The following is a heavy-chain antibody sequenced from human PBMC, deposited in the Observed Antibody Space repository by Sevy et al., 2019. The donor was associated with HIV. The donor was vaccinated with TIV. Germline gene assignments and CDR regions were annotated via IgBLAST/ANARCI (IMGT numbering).Heavy chain of an antibody. CDR1: GGSTRSSTYL. Sequence: SETLSLTCNVSGGSTRSSTYLWGWIRQPPGKGLEWIGDIYYNGRTHYSPSLTSRVTISVDTSKNQFSLKLSSVTAADTAVYYCARKGEGYNQYYFDYWGQGFLVTVSS. V-gene: IGHV4-39*01. CDR2: IYYNGRT. J-gene: IGHJ4*02. D-gene: IGHD5-12*01. CDR3: ARKGEGYNQYYFDY.